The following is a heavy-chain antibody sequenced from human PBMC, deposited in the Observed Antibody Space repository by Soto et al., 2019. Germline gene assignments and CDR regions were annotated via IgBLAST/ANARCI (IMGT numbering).Heavy chain of an antibody. Sequence: GESLKISCKGSGYSFTSYLIAWVRQMPGKGLELMGIIYPSDSDTRYRPSFQGQVTISADKSISSAYLQWSSLRASDTAMYHCARGGVSTRTFDYWGQGTQVTVPQ. V-gene: IGHV5-51*01. CDR1: GYSFTSYL. CDR3: ARGGVSTRTFDY. CDR2: IYPSDSDT. J-gene: IGHJ4*02. D-gene: IGHD3-3*01.